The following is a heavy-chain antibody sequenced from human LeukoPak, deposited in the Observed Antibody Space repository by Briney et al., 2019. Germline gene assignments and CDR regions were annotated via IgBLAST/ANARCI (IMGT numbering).Heavy chain of an antibody. CDR2: IIPIFGTA. J-gene: IGHJ5*02. V-gene: IGHV1-69*05. CDR1: GGTFSSYA. D-gene: IGHD6-13*01. CDR3: ATHKSSSWRNNWFDP. Sequence: SVKVSCKASGGTFSSYAISWVRQAPGQGLEWMGRIIPIFGTANYAQKFQGRVTITTDDSTSTAYMELSSLRSDDTAVYYGATHKSSSWRNNWFDPWGQGTLVTVSS.